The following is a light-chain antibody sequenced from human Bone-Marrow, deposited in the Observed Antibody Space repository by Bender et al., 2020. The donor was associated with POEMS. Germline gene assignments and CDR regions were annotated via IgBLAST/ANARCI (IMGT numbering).Light chain of an antibody. J-gene: IGLJ2*01. CDR1: KLGGKY. Sequence: SYELIQPPSVSVSPGQTAIITCSGDKLGGKYTYWYQQKPGQSPVLVIYQDAKRPAGTPERFAGSNAGNAAPLSISGTQSMEEADYYCQVLDSNPVVFGGGTKLTVL. V-gene: IGLV3-1*01. CDR3: QVLDSNPVV. CDR2: QDA.